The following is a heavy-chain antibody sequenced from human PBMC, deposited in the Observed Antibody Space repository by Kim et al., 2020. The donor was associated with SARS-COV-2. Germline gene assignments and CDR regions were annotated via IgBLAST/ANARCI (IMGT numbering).Heavy chain of an antibody. J-gene: IGHJ4*02. V-gene: IGHV3-48*03. Sequence: GGSLRLSCAASGFTFSSYEMNWVRQAPGKGLEWVSYISSSGSTIYYADSVKGRFTISRDNAKNSLYLQMNSLRAEDTAVYYCSRVYYAYVWGSYRYSLDYWGPGTLVTVSS. CDR3: SRVYYAYVWGSYRYSLDY. CDR1: GFTFSSYE. D-gene: IGHD3-16*02. CDR2: ISSSGSTI.